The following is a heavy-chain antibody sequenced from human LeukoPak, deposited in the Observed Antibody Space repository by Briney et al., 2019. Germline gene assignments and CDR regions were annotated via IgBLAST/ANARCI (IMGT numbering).Heavy chain of an antibody. CDR1: GFTFSSYG. Sequence: GRSLRLSCAASGFTFSSYGMNWVRQAPGKGLEWVALIWYDGSNKYYTDSVKGRLTISRDNSKNTLYLQMNSLRAEDTAIYYCAREGPRGNSQFDYWGQGTLVTVSS. D-gene: IGHD2/OR15-2a*01. CDR2: IWYDGSNK. J-gene: IGHJ4*02. CDR3: AREGPRGNSQFDY. V-gene: IGHV3-33*01.